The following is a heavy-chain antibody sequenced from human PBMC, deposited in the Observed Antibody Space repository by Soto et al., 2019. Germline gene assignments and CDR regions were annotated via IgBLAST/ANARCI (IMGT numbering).Heavy chain of an antibody. J-gene: IGHJ4*02. CDR1: GFTFTSYG. Sequence: QLVQSGPEVKKPGTSVKVSCKASGFTFTSYGISWVRQAPGQGLEWMGWISAYNGNTNYAQKLQGRVTMTTDTSTSTAYMELRSLRSDDTAVYYCRTYYYDSSGYYYFDYWGQGTLVTVSS. CDR3: RTYYYDSSGYYYFDY. CDR2: ISAYNGNT. V-gene: IGHV1-18*04. D-gene: IGHD3-22*01.